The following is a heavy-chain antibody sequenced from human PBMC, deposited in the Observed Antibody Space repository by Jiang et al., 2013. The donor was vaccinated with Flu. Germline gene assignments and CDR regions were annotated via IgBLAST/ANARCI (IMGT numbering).Heavy chain of an antibody. J-gene: IGHJ4*02. Sequence: VQLVESGGGLVQPGGSLRLSCAASGFTFSPYKLNWVRQAPGKGLEWVAIIRFDGNKRYYADSVQGRFTISRDNSKNTLFVQMSGLRAEDTAVYYCVKDPNSSGWTSHAYYFDHWGQGTLVTVSS. CDR2: IRFDGNKR. D-gene: IGHD6-19*01. CDR1: GFTFSPYK. V-gene: IGHV3-30*02. CDR3: VKDPNSSGWTSHAYYFDH.